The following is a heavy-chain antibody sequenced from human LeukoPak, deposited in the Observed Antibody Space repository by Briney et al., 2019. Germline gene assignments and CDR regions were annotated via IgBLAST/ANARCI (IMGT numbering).Heavy chain of an antibody. V-gene: IGHV3-30*18. CDR2: ISYDGSNK. CDR3: AKEYYLEYGDH. J-gene: IGHJ4*02. D-gene: IGHD2/OR15-2a*01. Sequence: GGSLRLSCAASGFTFSSYGMHWVRQAPGKGLEWVAVISYDGSNKYYADSVKGRFTISRDNSKNTLYLQMNSLRVEDTAVYYCAKEYYLEYGDHGGQGALVTVSS. CDR1: GFTFSSYG.